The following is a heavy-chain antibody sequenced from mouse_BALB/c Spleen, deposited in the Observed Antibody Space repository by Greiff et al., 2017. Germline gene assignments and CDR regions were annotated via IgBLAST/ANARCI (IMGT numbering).Heavy chain of an antibody. D-gene: IGHD3-1*01. J-gene: IGHJ3*01. CDR3: TSCSGYGAY. CDR1: GYTFTSYW. V-gene: IGHV1S22*01. CDR2: IYPGSGST. Sequence: LQQPGSELVRPGASVKLSCKASGYTFTSYWMHWVKQMPGQGLEWIGNIYPGSGSTNYDEKFKSKATLTVDTSSSTAYMQRSSLTSEDSAVYYCTSCSGYGAYWGQGTLVTVSA.